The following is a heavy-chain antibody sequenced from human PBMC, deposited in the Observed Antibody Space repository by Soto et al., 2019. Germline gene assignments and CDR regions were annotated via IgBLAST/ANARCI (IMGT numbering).Heavy chain of an antibody. D-gene: IGHD2-2*01. Sequence: GGSLRLSCAASRFTFSTYEMIWVRQAPGKGLEWVSYISSGNTVHYADSVKGRFTISRDNTRNSLYLQMNSLRDEDTALYYCVRYCSSTLCNGVATRTFDYWGQGTLVTVSS. CDR3: VRYCSSTLCNGVATRTFDY. CDR1: RFTFSTYE. J-gene: IGHJ4*02. V-gene: IGHV3-48*03. CDR2: ISSGNTV.